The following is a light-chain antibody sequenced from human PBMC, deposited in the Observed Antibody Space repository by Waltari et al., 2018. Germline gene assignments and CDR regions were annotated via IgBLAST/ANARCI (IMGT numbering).Light chain of an antibody. CDR2: GPT. J-gene: IGKJ3*01. CDR3: LQYNDWPPLFT. Sequence: DIEMTQSPAIMPVSPGERVTLSCRARQKIINTYAWYQKNPGQAPRLLSYGPTTRASGIPGTFRGSGSGTESTLTIDGLQSEDFAVYYCLQYNDWPPLFTFGPGTKVEIK. V-gene: IGKV3-15*01. CDR1: QKIINT.